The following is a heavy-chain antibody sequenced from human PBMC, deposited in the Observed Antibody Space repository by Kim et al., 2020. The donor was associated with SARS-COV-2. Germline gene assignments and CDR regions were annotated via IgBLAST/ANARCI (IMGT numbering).Heavy chain of an antibody. Sequence: GGSLRLSCAASGFTFSSYGMHWVRQAPGKGLEWVAVISYDGSNKYYADSVKGRFTISRDNSKNTLYLQMNSLRAEDTAVYYCAKAGGGGDYVRAYPDYWGQGTLVTVSS. V-gene: IGHV3-30*18. CDR1: GFTFSSYG. J-gene: IGHJ4*02. CDR2: ISYDGSNK. D-gene: IGHD4-17*01. CDR3: AKAGGGGDYVRAYPDY.